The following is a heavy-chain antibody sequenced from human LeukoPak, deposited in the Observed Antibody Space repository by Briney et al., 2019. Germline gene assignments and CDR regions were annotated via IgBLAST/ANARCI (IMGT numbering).Heavy chain of an antibody. D-gene: IGHD6-13*01. CDR1: FGSISSGDYY. J-gene: IGHJ5*02. CDR3: ARAGINNWFDP. V-gene: IGHV4-30-4*08. CDR2: IYYSGST. Sequence: PSQTLSLTCTVSFGSISSGDYYWSWIRQPPGKGLEWIGYIYYSGSTYYNPSLKSRGTISVDTSKNQFSLKLSSVTAADTAVYYCARAGINNWFDPWGQGTLVTVSS.